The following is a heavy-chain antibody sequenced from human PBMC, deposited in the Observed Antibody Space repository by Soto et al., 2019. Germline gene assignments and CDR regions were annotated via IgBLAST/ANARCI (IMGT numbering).Heavy chain of an antibody. Sequence: QVHLVQSETEVKEPGASVTVSCKTSHATFTGYTINWVRQAPGQGLEWLGWISSLSGNTYYARDFQGRLTMTTNTSATTAYMELRSLRSDYTAVYFCARGTVTSGRWFGPWGQGTLVTVSS. CDR1: HATFTGYT. J-gene: IGHJ5*02. V-gene: IGHV1-18*04. D-gene: IGHD4-17*01. CDR3: ARGTVTSGRWFGP. CDR2: ISSLSGNT.